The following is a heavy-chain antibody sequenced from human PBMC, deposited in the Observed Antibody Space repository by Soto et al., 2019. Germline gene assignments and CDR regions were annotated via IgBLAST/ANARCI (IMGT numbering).Heavy chain of an antibody. CDR3: ARGSGYYYWDDY. CDR1: GDTFTSYA. CDR2: INAGNGNT. J-gene: IGHJ4*02. V-gene: IGHV1-3*01. D-gene: IGHD3-22*01. Sequence: GASVKVCCKASGDTFTSYAMHWVRQAPGQRLEWMGWINAGNGNTKYSQKFQGRVTITRDTSASTAYMELSSLRSEDTAVYYCARGSGYYYWDDYWGQGTLVTVSS.